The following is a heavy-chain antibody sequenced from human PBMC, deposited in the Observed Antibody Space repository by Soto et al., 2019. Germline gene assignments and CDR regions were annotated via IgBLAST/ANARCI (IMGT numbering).Heavy chain of an antibody. J-gene: IGHJ4*02. CDR3: ARVRVITISEYYFDY. CDR2: INPSSGST. Sequence: GASVKVSCKASGYTFTSHYMRWVRQAPGQGLEWMGIINPSSGSTNYAQKFQGRVTMTRDTSTSTVYVELSSLRSEDTAVYYCARVRVITISEYYFDYWGQGTLVTVSS. V-gene: IGHV1-46*01. CDR1: GYTFTSHY. D-gene: IGHD3-3*01.